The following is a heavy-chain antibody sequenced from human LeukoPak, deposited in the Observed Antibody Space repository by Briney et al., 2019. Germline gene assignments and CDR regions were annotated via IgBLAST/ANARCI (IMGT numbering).Heavy chain of an antibody. CDR1: GGSISSYY. V-gene: IGHV4-4*07. CDR2: IYTSGST. J-gene: IGHJ6*02. D-gene: IGHD3-10*01. Sequence: SETLSLTCTVSGGSISSYYWSWIRQPAGKGLEWIGRIYTSGSTNYNPSLKSRVTMSVDTSKNQFSLKLSSVTAADTAVYYCARDGWFEYNHLRGYGMDVWGQGTTVTVSS. CDR3: ARDGWFEYNHLRGYGMDV.